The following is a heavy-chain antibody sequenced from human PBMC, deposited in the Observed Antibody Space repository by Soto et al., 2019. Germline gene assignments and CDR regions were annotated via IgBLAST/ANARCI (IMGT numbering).Heavy chain of an antibody. V-gene: IGHV1-69*01. CDR1: FSNYD. CDR2: IIPILRTP. J-gene: IGHJ4*02. Sequence: FSNYDFTWVRQAPGQGLEWMRGIIPILRTPVCAQRFQARVTITADESATTAYMDLGRLTSKDTAFLHCARDRAVVVVSRGDYWGQGTLVTVSS. CDR3: ARDRAVVVVSRGDY. D-gene: IGHD3-22*01.